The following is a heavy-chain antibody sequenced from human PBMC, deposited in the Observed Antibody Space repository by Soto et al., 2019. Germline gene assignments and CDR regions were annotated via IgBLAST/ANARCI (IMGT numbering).Heavy chain of an antibody. D-gene: IGHD2-15*01. CDR1: GVSFNSYD. Sequence: GGSLRLSCAASGVSFNSYDMHWVRQAPGKGPEWVAIISYDGSNTYYSDSVRGRFTISRDNSKDTLYLQMHSLRSEDTAIYYCARISGYCSGDDCHAWGQGTRVTVSS. V-gene: IGHV3-30*03. J-gene: IGHJ5*02. CDR2: ISYDGSNT. CDR3: ARISGYCSGDDCHA.